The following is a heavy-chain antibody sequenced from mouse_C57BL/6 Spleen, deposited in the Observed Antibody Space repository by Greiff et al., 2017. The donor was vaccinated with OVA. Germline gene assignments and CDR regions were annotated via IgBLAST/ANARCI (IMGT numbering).Heavy chain of an antibody. Sequence: QVQLKQPGAELVKPGASVKMSCKASGYTFTSYWITWVKQRPGQGLEWIGDLYPGSGSTNYNEKFKSKATLTVDTSSSTAYMQLSSLTSEDSAVYYCARSSSGTGTMDYWGQGTSVTVSS. V-gene: IGHV1-55*01. CDR2: LYPGSGST. J-gene: IGHJ4*01. CDR1: GYTFTSYW. CDR3: ARSSSGTGTMDY. D-gene: IGHD3-2*02.